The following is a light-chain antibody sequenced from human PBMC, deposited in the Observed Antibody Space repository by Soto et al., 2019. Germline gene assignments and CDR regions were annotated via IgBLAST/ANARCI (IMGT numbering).Light chain of an antibody. CDR2: GAS. Sequence: EIVMTQSPATLSVSPWERATLSCRASQSVGSDLAWYQQKPGQAPRLVIYGASSRATGIPDRFSGSGSGTDFTLTISRLEPEDFAVYYCQQYGSSPTFGQGTKVDI. J-gene: IGKJ1*01. CDR3: QQYGSSPT. CDR1: QSVGSD. V-gene: IGKV3-20*01.